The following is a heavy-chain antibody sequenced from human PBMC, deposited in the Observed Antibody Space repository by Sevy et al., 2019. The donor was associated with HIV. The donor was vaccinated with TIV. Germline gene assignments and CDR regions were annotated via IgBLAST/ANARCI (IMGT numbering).Heavy chain of an antibody. CDR3: TRGGSMTILSPWDY. J-gene: IGHJ4*02. Sequence: GGSLRLSCIASGFIYGDYAMNWVRQAPGKGLEWVGFIRRKAFGGTTQYAESVKCRFTISRDDSNSIAYLQMNSLKTEDTAVYYCTRGGSMTILSPWDYWGQGTLVTVSS. V-gene: IGHV3-49*04. CDR2: IRRKAFGGTT. D-gene: IGHD3-3*01. CDR1: GFIYGDYA.